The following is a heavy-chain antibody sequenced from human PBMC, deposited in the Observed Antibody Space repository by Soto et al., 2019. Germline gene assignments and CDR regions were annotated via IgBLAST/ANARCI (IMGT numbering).Heavy chain of an antibody. CDR3: ATQGRVGGIDY. Sequence: SETLSLTFTVSGGSISSSSYYWSWIRQPPGKGLECIVYIYYSGGTNYNPSLKSRVTISVDTSQKQFSLKLSSVTAADTAVYYCATQGRVGGIDYWGQGTPVTVSS. V-gene: IGHV4-61*01. D-gene: IGHD6-19*01. CDR2: IYYSGGT. CDR1: GGSISSSSYY. J-gene: IGHJ4*02.